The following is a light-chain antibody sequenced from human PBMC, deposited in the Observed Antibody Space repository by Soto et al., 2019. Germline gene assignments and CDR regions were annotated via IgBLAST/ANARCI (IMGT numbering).Light chain of an antibody. V-gene: IGLV4-69*01. CDR1: GGYSSYA. Sequence: QPVLTQSPSASASLGASVKVTCTLSGGYSSYAIAWHQQQPEKGPRYLMKVNSNGSHVKGDGVPDRFSGSSSGTERYLTISSLQSEDEADYYCQTWGTGTVVFGGGTKLTVL. CDR3: QTWGTGTVV. J-gene: IGLJ2*01. CDR2: VNSNGSH.